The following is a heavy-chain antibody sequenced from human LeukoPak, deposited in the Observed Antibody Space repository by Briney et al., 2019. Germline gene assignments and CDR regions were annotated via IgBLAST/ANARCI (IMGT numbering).Heavy chain of an antibody. CDR1: GGSISSYY. D-gene: IGHD3-3*01. CDR2: IYYSGST. J-gene: IGHJ6*02. CDR3: ARLYPTSHDLWSGDYYGMDV. V-gene: IGHV4-59*01. Sequence: SETLSLTCTVSGGSISSYYWSWIRQPPGKGLEWIGYIYYSGSTNYNPSLKSRVTISVDTSKNQFSLKLSSVTAADTAVYYCARLYPTSHDLWSGDYYGMDVWGQGTTVTVSS.